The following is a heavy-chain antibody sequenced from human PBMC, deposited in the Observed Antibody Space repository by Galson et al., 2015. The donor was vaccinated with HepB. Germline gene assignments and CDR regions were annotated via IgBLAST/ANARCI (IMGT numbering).Heavy chain of an antibody. CDR3: ARDRFREVPTH. J-gene: IGHJ4*02. D-gene: IGHD3-10*01. CDR2: ISGHNGDT. V-gene: IGHV1-18*01. Sequence: SVKVSCKASGYTFTNYGISWVRQAPGQGLEWMGWISGHNGDTDYSQKFQGRVTMTTDTSTNTAYMELRSLISDDTAVYYCARDRFREVPTHWGQGTLVTVSS. CDR1: GYTFTNYG.